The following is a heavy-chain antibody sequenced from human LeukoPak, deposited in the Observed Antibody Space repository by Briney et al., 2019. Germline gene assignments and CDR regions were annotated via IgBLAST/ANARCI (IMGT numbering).Heavy chain of an antibody. CDR2: IKQDGSEK. CDR1: GFTFSSYW. V-gene: IGHV3-7*01. D-gene: IGHD1-26*01. Sequence: GGSLRLSCAASGFTFSSYWMSWVRQAPGKGLEWVANIKQDGSEKYYVDSVKGRFTISRDNAKNSLYLQMNSLRAEDTAVYYCARDSGVYMEAFDIWGQGTMVTVSS. J-gene: IGHJ3*02. CDR3: ARDSGVYMEAFDI.